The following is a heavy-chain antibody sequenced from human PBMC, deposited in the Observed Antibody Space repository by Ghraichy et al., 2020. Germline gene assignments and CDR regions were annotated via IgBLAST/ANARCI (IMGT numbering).Heavy chain of an antibody. Sequence: GGSLRFSCAASGFTFSSYWMSWVRQAPGKGLEWVANIKQDGSEKYYVDSVKGRFTISRDNAKNSLYLQMNSLRAEDTAVYYCARVEFYDSRVYRGGGYFDYWGQGTLVTVSS. CDR2: IKQDGSEK. D-gene: IGHD3-22*01. J-gene: IGHJ4*02. CDR1: GFTFSSYW. V-gene: IGHV3-7*01. CDR3: ARVEFYDSRVYRGGGYFDY.